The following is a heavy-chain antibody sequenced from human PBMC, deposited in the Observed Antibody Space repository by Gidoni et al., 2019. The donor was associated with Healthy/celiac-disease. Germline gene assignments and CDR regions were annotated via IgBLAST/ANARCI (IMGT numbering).Heavy chain of an antibody. V-gene: IGHV4-59*01. CDR1: GGSISSYY. Sequence: QVQLQESGPGLVKPSETLSLTCTVSGGSISSYYWSWIRQPPGKGLEWIGYIYYSGSTNYNPSLKSRVTISVDTSKNQFSLKLSSVTAADTAVYYCARAPLRRGTPGAFDIWGQGTMVTVSS. CDR2: IYYSGST. D-gene: IGHD3-16*01. J-gene: IGHJ3*02. CDR3: ARAPLRRGTPGAFDI.